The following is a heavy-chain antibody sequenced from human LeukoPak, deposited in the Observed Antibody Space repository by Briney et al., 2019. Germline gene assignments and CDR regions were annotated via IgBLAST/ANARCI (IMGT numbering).Heavy chain of an antibody. CDR3: AKDIWRGSYFDY. J-gene: IGHJ4*02. V-gene: IGHV3-30*18. Sequence: PGGSLRLSCGASGFIFSIYGMHWVRQAPGKGLEWVAVIAYDGSNEYYADSVKGRFTISRDNSKNTLYLQMNSLRAEDTAVYYCAKDIWRGSYFDYWGQGTLVTVSS. CDR1: GFIFSIYG. CDR2: IAYDGSNE. D-gene: IGHD1-26*01.